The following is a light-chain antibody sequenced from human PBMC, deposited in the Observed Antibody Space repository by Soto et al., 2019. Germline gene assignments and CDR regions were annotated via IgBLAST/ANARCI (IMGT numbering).Light chain of an antibody. CDR3: QSYDSSLSGSHVV. CDR1: SSNIGAGYD. J-gene: IGLJ2*01. Sequence: QSVLTQPPSVSGAPGQRVTISCTGSSSNIGAGYDVHWYQQLPGSAPKLLIYGNINRPSGVPDRFSASKSGTSASLAITGLQAEDEADYYCQSYDSSLSGSHVVFGGGTKLTVL. CDR2: GNI. V-gene: IGLV1-40*01.